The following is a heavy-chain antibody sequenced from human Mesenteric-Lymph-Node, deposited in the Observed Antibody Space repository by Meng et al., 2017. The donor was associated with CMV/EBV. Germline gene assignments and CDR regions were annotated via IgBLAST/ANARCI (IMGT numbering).Heavy chain of an antibody. J-gene: IGHJ4*02. Sequence: GESLKISCAASGFTFSSYGMHWVRQAPGKGLEWVAFIRYDGSNKYYADSVKGRFTISRDNSRNTLSLHMNSLGADDTAVYYCVGESSGNYLNYFDYWGQGTLVTVSS. CDR1: GFTFSSYG. V-gene: IGHV3-30*02. CDR3: VGESSGNYLNYFDY. CDR2: IRYDGSNK. D-gene: IGHD3-10*01.